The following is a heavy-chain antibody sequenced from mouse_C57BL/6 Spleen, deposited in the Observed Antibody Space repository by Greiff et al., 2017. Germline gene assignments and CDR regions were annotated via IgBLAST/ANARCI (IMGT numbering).Heavy chain of an antibody. V-gene: IGHV1-64*01. D-gene: IGHD1-1*01. CDR2: IHPNIGST. CDR3: ARSTTVVATDWYFDV. J-gene: IGHJ1*03. Sequence: VQLQQPGAELVKPGASVKLSCKASGYTFTSYWMHWVKQRPGHGLEWIGMIHPNIGSTNYNETFKSKATLTVDKSSSTAYMQLSSLTSEDSAVYYCARSTTVVATDWYFDVWGTGTTVTVSS. CDR1: GYTFTSYW.